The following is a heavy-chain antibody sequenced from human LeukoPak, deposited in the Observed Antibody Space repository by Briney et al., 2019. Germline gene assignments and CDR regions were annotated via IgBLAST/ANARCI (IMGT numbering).Heavy chain of an antibody. V-gene: IGHV3-9*01. CDR1: GFTFSNYN. Sequence: GGSLRLSCAASGFTFSNYNMNWVRQAPGKGLEWVSGISWNSGSIGYADSVKGRFTISRDNAKNSLYLQMNSLRAEDTALYYCAKGSPKAAAGANYYYYMDVWGKGTTVTISS. J-gene: IGHJ6*03. CDR2: ISWNSGSI. CDR3: AKGSPKAAAGANYYYYMDV. D-gene: IGHD6-13*01.